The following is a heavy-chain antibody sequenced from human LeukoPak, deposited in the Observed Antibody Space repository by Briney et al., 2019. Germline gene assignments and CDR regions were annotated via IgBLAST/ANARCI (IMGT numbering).Heavy chain of an antibody. Sequence: AGGSLRLSCAASGFTFSSYAMSWVRQAPGKGLEWVSAISGSGGSTYYADSVKGRFTISRDNSKNTLYLQMNSLRAEDTAVYYCAKDESDSGYDLSRQSDYFDYWGQGTLVTVSS. D-gene: IGHD5-12*01. CDR2: ISGSGGST. J-gene: IGHJ4*02. CDR1: GFTFSSYA. V-gene: IGHV3-23*01. CDR3: AKDESDSGYDLSRQSDYFDY.